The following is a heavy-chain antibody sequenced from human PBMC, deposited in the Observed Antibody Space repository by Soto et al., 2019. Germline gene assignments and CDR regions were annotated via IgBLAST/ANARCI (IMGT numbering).Heavy chain of an antibody. CDR2: INHSGST. CDR3: ARGLSGKLSDYYYYYGMDV. J-gene: IGHJ6*02. V-gene: IGHV4-34*01. D-gene: IGHD2-15*01. CDR1: GASFSGYY. Sequence: PSETLSLTCAVYGASFSGYYWSWIRQPPGKGLEWIGEINHSGSTNYNPSLKSRVTISVDTSKNQFSLKLSSVTAADTAVYYCARGLSGKLSDYYYYYGMDVWGPGTTVTV.